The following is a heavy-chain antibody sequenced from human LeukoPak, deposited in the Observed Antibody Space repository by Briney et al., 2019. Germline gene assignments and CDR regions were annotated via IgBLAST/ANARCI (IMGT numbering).Heavy chain of an antibody. CDR2: IRSKAYGGTT. V-gene: IGHV3-49*03. CDR1: GFTLGDYA. Sequence: PGGSLRLSCTASGFTLGDYAMSWIRQAPGEGLEWVGFIRSKAYGGTTEYAASVKGRFTISRDDSKSIAYLQMNSLKTEDTAVYYCTRDWYSSGWYGYWGQGTLVTVSS. D-gene: IGHD6-19*01. CDR3: TRDWYSSGWYGY. J-gene: IGHJ4*02.